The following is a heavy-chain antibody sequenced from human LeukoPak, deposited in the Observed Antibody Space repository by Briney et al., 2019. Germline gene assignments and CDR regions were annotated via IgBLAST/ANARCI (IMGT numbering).Heavy chain of an antibody. D-gene: IGHD3-10*01. V-gene: IGHV3-23*01. CDR3: ARVPGSYYVDFDY. Sequence: GGSLRLSCAASGFTLNTYAMTWVRQAPGKGLEWVSAIGGDGVTTYYADSVRGRFTVSKDNSENTLYLWMNSLRAEDTAVYYCARVPGSYYVDFDYWGQGILVTVSS. CDR1: GFTLNTYA. J-gene: IGHJ4*02. CDR2: IGGDGVTT.